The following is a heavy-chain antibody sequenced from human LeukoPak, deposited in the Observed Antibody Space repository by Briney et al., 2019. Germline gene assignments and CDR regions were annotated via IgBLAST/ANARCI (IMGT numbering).Heavy chain of an antibody. Sequence: SETLSLTCTVSGGSISSGSYYWSWIRQPAGKGLEWIGRIYTSGSTNYNPSLKSRVTISVDTSKNQFSLKLSSVTAADTAVYYCARVYGIAAAGTGYFDYWGQGTLVTVSS. CDR3: ARVYGIAAAGTGYFDY. V-gene: IGHV4-61*02. D-gene: IGHD6-13*01. J-gene: IGHJ4*02. CDR1: GGSISSGSYY. CDR2: IYTSGST.